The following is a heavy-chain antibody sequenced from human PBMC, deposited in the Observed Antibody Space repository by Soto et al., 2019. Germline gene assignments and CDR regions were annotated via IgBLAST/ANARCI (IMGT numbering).Heavy chain of an antibody. Sequence: QVQLVQSGAEVQKPGSSVKVSCKASGGTFSSYTISWVRQAPGQGREWMGRIIPILGIAYYAQKFQGRVTIPADKSTSTAYMELSSLRSEDTAVYYCARAPDILTGADLDYWGQGTLVTVSS. CDR3: ARAPDILTGADLDY. CDR1: GGTFSSYT. V-gene: IGHV1-69*02. CDR2: IIPILGIA. D-gene: IGHD3-9*01. J-gene: IGHJ4*02.